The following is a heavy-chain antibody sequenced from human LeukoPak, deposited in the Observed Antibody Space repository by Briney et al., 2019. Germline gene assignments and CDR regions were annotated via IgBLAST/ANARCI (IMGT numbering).Heavy chain of an antibody. D-gene: IGHD4-11*01. CDR2: ISGSGAGT. J-gene: IGHJ4*02. CDR3: AKDDDYSNYYYFDY. Sequence: GASLRLSCAASGFTFINYAMSWVRQAPGKGLEWVSAISGSGAGTYYADSVKGRFTISRDNSKNTLYLQMTSLRAEDTAIYYCAKDDDYSNYYYFDYWGQGTLVTVSS. CDR1: GFTFINYA. V-gene: IGHV3-23*01.